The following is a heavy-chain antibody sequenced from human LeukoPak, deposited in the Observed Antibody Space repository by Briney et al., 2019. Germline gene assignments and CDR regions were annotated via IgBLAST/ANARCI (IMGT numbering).Heavy chain of an antibody. CDR3: ARELRYFDWLLPNWFDP. Sequence: PGGSLRLSCAASGFTFSSYWMSWVRQAPGKGLEWVANIRQDGSEKYYVDSVKGRFTISRDNAKNSLYLQMNSLRAEDTAVYYCARELRYFDWLLPNWFDPWGQGTLVTVSS. D-gene: IGHD3-9*01. CDR2: IRQDGSEK. CDR1: GFTFSSYW. J-gene: IGHJ5*02. V-gene: IGHV3-7*01.